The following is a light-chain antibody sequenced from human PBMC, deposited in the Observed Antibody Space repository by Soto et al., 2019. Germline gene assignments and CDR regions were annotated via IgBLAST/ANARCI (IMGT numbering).Light chain of an antibody. CDR2: DTS. V-gene: IGLV7-46*02. J-gene: IGLJ1*01. Sequence: QAVVTQDPSLTVSQGWTVTLAQASSTGAATSGHYRYSFQQKAGQAPRTLIYDTSNKYSSTPTRISGSLLGGKAPLTLLSAQPEDEAEYYCLLSYCGARPVVGT. CDR3: LLSYCGARPV. CDR1: TGAATSGHY.